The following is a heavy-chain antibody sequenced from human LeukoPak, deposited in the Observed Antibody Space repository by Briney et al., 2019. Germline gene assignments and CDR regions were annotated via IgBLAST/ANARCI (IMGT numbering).Heavy chain of an antibody. CDR3: ARGPSGYHNT. CDR1: GFTFSTYS. Sequence: GGSLRLSCAASGFTFSTYSMNWVRQAPGKGLEWVSSISSSSSYIYYADSVKGRFTISRDNAKNTLYLQMNSLRAEDTAVYYCARGPSGYHNTGGQGTLVTVSS. CDR2: ISSSSSYI. D-gene: IGHD5-12*01. J-gene: IGHJ4*02. V-gene: IGHV3-21*01.